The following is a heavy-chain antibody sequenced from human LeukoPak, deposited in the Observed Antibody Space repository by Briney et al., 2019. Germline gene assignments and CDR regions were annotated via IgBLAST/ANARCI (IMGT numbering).Heavy chain of an antibody. D-gene: IGHD2-21*02. V-gene: IGHV7-4-1*02. CDR3: ARVVGSGGDCYSGISDY. J-gene: IGHJ4*02. CDR2: INTNTGNP. CDR1: GYTFTSYA. Sequence: ASVKVSCKASGYTFTSYAMNWVRQAPGQGLEWMGWINTNTGNPTYAQGFTGRFVFSLDTSVSTAYLQISSLKAEDTAVYYCARVVGSGGDCYSGISDYWGQGTLVTVSS.